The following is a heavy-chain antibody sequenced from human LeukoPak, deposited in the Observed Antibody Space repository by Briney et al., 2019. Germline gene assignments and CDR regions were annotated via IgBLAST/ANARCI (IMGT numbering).Heavy chain of an antibody. CDR1: GYTFTDYY. CDR3: ARESGDGYNSQYIDY. J-gene: IGHJ4*02. CDR2: INPKSGGT. Sequence: ASVKVSCKASGYTFTDYYIHWVRQAPGQGLEWMGRINPKSGGTKYLQKFQGRVTMTRDTSINTAYMELNSLGSDDTAVYYCARESGDGYNSQYIDYWGQGTLVTVSS. D-gene: IGHD5-24*01. V-gene: IGHV1-2*06.